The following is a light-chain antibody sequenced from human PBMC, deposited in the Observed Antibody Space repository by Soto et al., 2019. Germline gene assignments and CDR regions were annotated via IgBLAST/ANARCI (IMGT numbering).Light chain of an antibody. CDR2: DVS. Sequence: EIVLTQSPATLSFSTGERATLSCRASHSVGSDLARYQQKPGQPPRLLIYDVSTRATGIPARFSGSGSGTDFTLTIISREPEDFAVVFCHQRYNGRRLTFGQGTQLDIK. J-gene: IGKJ5*01. CDR3: HQRYNGRRLT. CDR1: HSVGSD. V-gene: IGKV3-11*01.